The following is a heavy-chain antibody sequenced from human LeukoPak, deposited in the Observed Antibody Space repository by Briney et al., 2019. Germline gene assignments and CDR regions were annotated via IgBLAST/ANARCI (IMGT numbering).Heavy chain of an antibody. J-gene: IGHJ4*02. V-gene: IGHV1-24*01. Sequence: ASVKVSCKVSGYTLTELSMHWVRQAPGKGLEWMGGFDPEDGETIYAQKFQGRVTMTEGTSTDTAYMELSSLRSEDTAVYYCARDHDSSGYYYYFDYWGQGTLVTVSS. CDR3: ARDHDSSGYYYYFDY. D-gene: IGHD3-22*01. CDR1: GYTLTELS. CDR2: FDPEDGET.